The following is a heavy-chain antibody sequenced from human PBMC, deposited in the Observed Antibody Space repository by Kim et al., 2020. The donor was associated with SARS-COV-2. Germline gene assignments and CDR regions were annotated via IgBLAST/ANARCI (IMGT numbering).Heavy chain of an antibody. CDR3: YAFYYYYAMDV. CDR2: INHSGST. V-gene: IGHV4-34*01. Sequence: SETLSLTCAVYGGSLSGYYWSWIRQPPGKGLEWIGEINHSGSTNHNPSLKSRVTISVDTSKNQFSLKLGSVTAADTAIYYCYAFYYYYAMDVWGQGTTVTVSS. J-gene: IGHJ6*02. CDR1: GGSLSGYY.